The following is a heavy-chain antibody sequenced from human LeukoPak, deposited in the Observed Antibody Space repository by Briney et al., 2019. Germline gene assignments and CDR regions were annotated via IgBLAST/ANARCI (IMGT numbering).Heavy chain of an antibody. J-gene: IGHJ6*02. D-gene: IGHD3-10*01. Sequence: SGGSLRLSCAASGFTFSSYGMHWVRQAPGKGMEWVSFTRYDGSDKYYADSVKGRFTISRDNSKNTLYLQMNSLRAEDTAVYYCARDGSDYYGSGSYYPYYYGMDVWGQGTTVTVSS. CDR1: GFTFSSYG. CDR3: ARDGSDYYGSGSYYPYYYGMDV. CDR2: TRYDGSDK. V-gene: IGHV3-30*02.